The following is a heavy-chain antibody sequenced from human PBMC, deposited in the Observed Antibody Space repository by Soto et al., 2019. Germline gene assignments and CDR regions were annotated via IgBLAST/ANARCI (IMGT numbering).Heavy chain of an antibody. V-gene: IGHV3-15*07. J-gene: IGHJ5*02. D-gene: IGHD2-8*01. CDR3: TTERTYCTNGVCYPT. Sequence: GGSLRLSCAASGFTFSNAWMNWVRQAPGKGLEWVGRIKSKTDGGTTDYAAPVKGRFTISRDDSKNTLYLQMNSLKTEDTAVYYCTTERTYCTNGVCYPTWGQGTLVTVSS. CDR2: IKSKTDGGTT. CDR1: GFTFSNAW.